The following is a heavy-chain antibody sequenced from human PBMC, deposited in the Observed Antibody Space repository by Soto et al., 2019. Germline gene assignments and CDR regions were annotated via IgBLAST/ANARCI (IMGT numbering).Heavy chain of an antibody. D-gene: IGHD1-26*01. J-gene: IGHJ4*02. V-gene: IGHV3-23*01. CDR1: GFTFSGYA. Sequence: HPGGSLRLSCSASGFTFSGYAMNWVRQAPGKGLEWVSGIYGSAGNTVYADSVTGRFTISRDNSKNTLYLQMDSLRAEDTAVYYCAKDLKTDTSWEIDYWGRGTLVTVSS. CDR2: IYGSAGNT. CDR3: AKDLKTDTSWEIDY.